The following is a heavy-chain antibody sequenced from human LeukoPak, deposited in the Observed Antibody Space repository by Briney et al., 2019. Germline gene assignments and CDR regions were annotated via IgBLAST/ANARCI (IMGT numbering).Heavy chain of an antibody. V-gene: IGHV3-23*01. D-gene: IGHD2-15*01. CDR3: AKDLEDIVVVVAATHSPFDY. Sequence: PGGSLRLSCAASGFTFSSYGMSWVRQAPGKGLEWVSAISGSGGSTYYADSVKGRFTISRDNSKNTLYLQMNSLRAEDTAVYYCAKDLEDIVVVVAATHSPFDYWGQGTLVTVSS. J-gene: IGHJ4*02. CDR1: GFTFSSYG. CDR2: ISGSGGST.